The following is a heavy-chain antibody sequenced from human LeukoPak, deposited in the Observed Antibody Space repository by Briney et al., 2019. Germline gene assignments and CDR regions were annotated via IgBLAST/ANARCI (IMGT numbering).Heavy chain of an antibody. CDR2: IYPGDSDT. Sequence: GESQKISCKGSGYSFTSYWIGWVRQMPGKGLEWMGTIYPGDSDTRYSPSFQGQVTISVDKSISTAYLQWSSLKASDTAIYYCATNYGLLSYFNGMDVWGQGTTVTVSS. J-gene: IGHJ6*02. CDR3: ATNYGLLSYFNGMDV. V-gene: IGHV5-51*01. CDR1: GYSFTSYW. D-gene: IGHD3-10*01.